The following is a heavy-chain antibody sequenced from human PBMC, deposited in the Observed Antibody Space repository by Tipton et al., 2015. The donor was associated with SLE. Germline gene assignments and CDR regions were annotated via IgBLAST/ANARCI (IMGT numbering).Heavy chain of an antibody. V-gene: IGHV4-39*07. Sequence: TLSLTCTVSGGSISSSSYYWGWIRQPPGKGLEWIGSIYYSGSTYYNPSLKSRVTISVDTSKNQFSLKLSSVTAADTAVYYCAREDYDFLSGYPNWFDPWGQGTLVTVSS. J-gene: IGHJ5*02. D-gene: IGHD3-3*01. CDR1: GGSISSSSYY. CDR2: IYYSGST. CDR3: AREDYDFLSGYPNWFDP.